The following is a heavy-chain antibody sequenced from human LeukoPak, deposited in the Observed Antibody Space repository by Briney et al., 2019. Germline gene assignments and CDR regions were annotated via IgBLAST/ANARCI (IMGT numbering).Heavy chain of an antibody. D-gene: IGHD5-18*01. CDR1: GGSISSHY. CDR3: AREKEYSYGFQGLYYFDY. CDR2: IYYSGST. J-gene: IGHJ4*02. Sequence: SETLSLTCTVSGGSISSHYWSWIRQPPGKGLEWIGYIYYSGSTNYNPSPKSRVTISVDTSKNQFSLKLSSVTAADTAVYYCAREKEYSYGFQGLYYFDYWGQGTLVTVSS. V-gene: IGHV4-59*11.